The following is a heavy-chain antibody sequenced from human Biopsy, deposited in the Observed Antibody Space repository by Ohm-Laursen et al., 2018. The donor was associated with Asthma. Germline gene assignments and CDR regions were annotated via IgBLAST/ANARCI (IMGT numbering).Heavy chain of an antibody. CDR1: GYTFINYA. J-gene: IGHJ3*02. Sequence: GASVKVSCKASGYTFINYAIHWVRQAPGQRLEWMGWVNAGNGNAKYSQKFQGRVTISRDTSASTAYMDLSSLRSEDTAVYYCARTYYDFLTGQVNDAFAMWGQGTMVTVSS. CDR2: VNAGNGNA. V-gene: IGHV1-3*01. CDR3: ARTYYDFLTGQVNDAFAM. D-gene: IGHD3-9*01.